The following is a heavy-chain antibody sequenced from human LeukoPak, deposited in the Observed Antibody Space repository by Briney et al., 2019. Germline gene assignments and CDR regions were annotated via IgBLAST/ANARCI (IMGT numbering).Heavy chain of an antibody. CDR1: GFTFSSYS. V-gene: IGHV3-21*01. CDR2: ISSSSSYI. J-gene: IGHJ4*02. D-gene: IGHD5-12*01. CDR3: ARGVATVDFDY. Sequence: GGSLRLSCAASGFTFSSYSMNWVRQAPGKGLEWVSSISSSSSYIYYADSVKGRFTISRDNAKNSLYLQMNSPRAEDTAVYYCARGVATVDFDYWGQGTLVTVSS.